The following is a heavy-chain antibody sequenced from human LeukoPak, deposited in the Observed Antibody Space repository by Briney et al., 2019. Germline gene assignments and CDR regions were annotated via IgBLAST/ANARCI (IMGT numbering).Heavy chain of an antibody. CDR3: ARAKNNWFDP. CDR1: GGSISSGGYC. CDR2: IYYSGST. V-gene: IGHV4-31*03. J-gene: IGHJ5*02. Sequence: PSQTLSLTCTVSGGSISSGGYCWSWIRQHPGKGLEWIGYIYYSGSTYYSPSLESRVTISVDTSKNQFSLKLSSVTAADTAVYYCARAKNNWFDPWGQGTLVTVSS. D-gene: IGHD4/OR15-4a*01.